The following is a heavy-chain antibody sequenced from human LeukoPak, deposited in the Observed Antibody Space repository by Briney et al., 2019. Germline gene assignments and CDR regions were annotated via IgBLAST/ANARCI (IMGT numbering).Heavy chain of an antibody. V-gene: IGHV4-34*01. CDR3: ARGGPPTVAGTQVSWFDP. D-gene: IGHD6-19*01. CDR1: GGSFSGYY. J-gene: IGHJ5*02. CDR2: INHSGST. Sequence: PSETLSLTCAVYGGSFSGYYWSWIRQPPGKGLEWIGEINHSGSTNYNPSLKSRVTISVDTSKNQFSLKLSSVTAADTAVYYCARGGPPTVAGTQVSWFDPWGQGTLVTVSS.